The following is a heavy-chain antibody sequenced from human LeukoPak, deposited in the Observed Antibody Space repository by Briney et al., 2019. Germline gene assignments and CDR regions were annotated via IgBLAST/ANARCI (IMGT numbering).Heavy chain of an antibody. CDR3: ARQPHYYDTSAYYPSHFDY. D-gene: IGHD3-22*01. CDR2: ISYSGDT. V-gene: IGHV4-39*01. CDR1: GGPITSNSHY. Sequence: SETLSLTRTVSGGPITSNSHYWGWIRQPPGKGLEWIGSISYSGDTHYNPSLKSRVTLSVDTSKSQFSLNLSSLTAADTAVFYCARQPHYYDTSAYYPSHFDYWGLGTLVTVAS. J-gene: IGHJ4*02.